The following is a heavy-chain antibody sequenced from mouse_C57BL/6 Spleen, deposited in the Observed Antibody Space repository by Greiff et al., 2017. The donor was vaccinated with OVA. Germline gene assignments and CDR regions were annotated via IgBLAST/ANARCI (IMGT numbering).Heavy chain of an antibody. CDR1: GFNIKNNY. V-gene: IGHV14-3*01. Sequence: VQLQQSVAELVRPGASVKLSCTASGFNIKNNYMHWVKQRPEQGLEWIGRIDPANGNTKYAPKFQGKATITADTSSNTAYLQLSSLTSEDTAIYCCARDYDYYAMDYWGQGTSVTVSS. J-gene: IGHJ4*01. CDR2: IDPANGNT. D-gene: IGHD1-1*01. CDR3: ARDYDYYAMDY.